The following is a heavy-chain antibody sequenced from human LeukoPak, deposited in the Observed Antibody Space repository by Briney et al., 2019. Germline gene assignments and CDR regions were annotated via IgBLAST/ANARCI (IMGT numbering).Heavy chain of an antibody. CDR1: GFTFSSYA. V-gene: IGHV3-23*01. Sequence: GGSLRLSCVASGFTFSSYAMSWVRQAPGKGLEWVSAISGSGGSTYYADSVKGQFTISRDNSKNTLYLQMNSLRAEDTAVYYCAKDRGEYNWNYGDYWGQGTLVTVSS. CDR2: ISGSGGST. D-gene: IGHD1-7*01. J-gene: IGHJ4*02. CDR3: AKDRGEYNWNYGDY.